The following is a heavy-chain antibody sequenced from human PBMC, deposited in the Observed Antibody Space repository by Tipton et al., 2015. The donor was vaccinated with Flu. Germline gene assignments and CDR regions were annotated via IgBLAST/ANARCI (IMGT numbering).Heavy chain of an antibody. J-gene: IGHJ3*02. CDR3: AGHKWELRAFDI. CDR1: GFTFSSYS. V-gene: IGHV3-21*01. D-gene: IGHD1-26*01. CDR2: ISSSSSYI. Sequence: SLRLSCAASGFTFSSYSMNWVRQAPGKGLEWVSSISSSSSYIYYADSVKGRFTISRDNAKNSLYLQMNSLRAEDTAVYYCAGHKWELRAFDIWGQGTMVTVSS.